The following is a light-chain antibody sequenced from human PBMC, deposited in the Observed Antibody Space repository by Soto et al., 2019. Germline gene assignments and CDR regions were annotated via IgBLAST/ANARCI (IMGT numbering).Light chain of an antibody. V-gene: IGKV3-15*01. CDR1: QSVTLN. Sequence: EIVMTQSPATLSVSPGEGATLSCRASQSVTLNLAWYQQKPGQPPTLLMYDASTRAPGIPARFSGSGSGTEFTLTISPLQSEDFAVYYCQQYNNWPLTFGGGTKVDFK. CDR3: QQYNNWPLT. CDR2: DAS. J-gene: IGKJ4*01.